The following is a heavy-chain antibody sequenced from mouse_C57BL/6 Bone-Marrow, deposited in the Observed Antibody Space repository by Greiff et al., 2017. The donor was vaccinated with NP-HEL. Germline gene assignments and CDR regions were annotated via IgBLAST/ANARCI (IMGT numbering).Heavy chain of an antibody. CDR2: IYPRSGNT. D-gene: IGHD1-1*02. V-gene: IGHV1-81*01. CDR3: ARGWLRAMDY. Sequence: VKLVESGAELARPGASVKLSCKASGYTFTSYGISWVKQRTGQGLEWIGEIYPRSGNTYYNEKFKGKATLTADKSSSTAYMELRSLTSEDSAVYFCARGWLRAMDYWGQGTSVTVSS. J-gene: IGHJ4*01. CDR1: GYTFTSYG.